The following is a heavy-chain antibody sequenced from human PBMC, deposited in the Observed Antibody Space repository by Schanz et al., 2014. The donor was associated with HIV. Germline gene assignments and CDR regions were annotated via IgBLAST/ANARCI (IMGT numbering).Heavy chain of an antibody. CDR2: IIPNFDTP. CDR3: ARTYTGDWSTGAD. Sequence: QVQLVQSGAEVKKPGSSVRVSCKASGGTFISYAVSWVRQAPGQGLEWMGGIIPNFDTPKYAQKFQGRLTITADKSTSTVYMDLSSLRSEDTAVYYCARTYTGDWSTGADWGQGTLVTVSS. V-gene: IGHV1-69*06. CDR1: GGTFISYA. D-gene: IGHD2-21*02. J-gene: IGHJ4*02.